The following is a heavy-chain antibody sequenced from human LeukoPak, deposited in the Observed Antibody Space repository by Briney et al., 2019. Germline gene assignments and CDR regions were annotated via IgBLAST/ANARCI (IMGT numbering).Heavy chain of an antibody. D-gene: IGHD2-2*01. CDR1: GGSISSYY. CDR3: ARQASIVVVPADAFDI. Sequence: SETLSLTCTVSGGSISSYYWSWIRQPAGKGLEWIGRIYTSGSTNYNPSLKSRVTISVDTSKNQFSLKLSSVTAADTAVYYCARQASIVVVPADAFDIWGQGTMVTVSS. J-gene: IGHJ3*02. V-gene: IGHV4-4*07. CDR2: IYTSGST.